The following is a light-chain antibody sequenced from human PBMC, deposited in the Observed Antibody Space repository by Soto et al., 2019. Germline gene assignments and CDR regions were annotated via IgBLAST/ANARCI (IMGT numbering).Light chain of an antibody. Sequence: EIVMTQSPGTLSLSPGDTATLSCRASQSLRSDLAWYQQKPGQAPRLLIFGASARPTGIPARISGSGSGTEFTLTISSLRSEDFAVYFCQQYYNWPRTFGQGTKVDIK. CDR2: GAS. CDR1: QSLRSD. V-gene: IGKV3-15*01. CDR3: QQYYNWPRT. J-gene: IGKJ1*01.